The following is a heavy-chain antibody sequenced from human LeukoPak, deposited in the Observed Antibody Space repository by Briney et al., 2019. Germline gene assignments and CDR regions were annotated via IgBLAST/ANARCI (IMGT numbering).Heavy chain of an antibody. CDR2: INHSGST. CDR3: ARGGEYCSSTSCFFLRYYGMDV. CDR1: GGSFSGYY. Sequence: SETLSLTCAVYGGSFSGYYWSWIRQPPGKGLEWIGEINHSGSTNYNPPLKSRVTISVDTSKNQFSLKLSSVTAADTAVYYCARGGEYCSSTSCFFLRYYGMDVWGKGTTVTVSS. V-gene: IGHV4-34*01. J-gene: IGHJ6*04. D-gene: IGHD2-2*01.